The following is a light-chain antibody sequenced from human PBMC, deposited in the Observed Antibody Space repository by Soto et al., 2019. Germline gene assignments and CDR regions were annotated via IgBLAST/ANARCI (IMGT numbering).Light chain of an antibody. CDR1: QRLVHGDGNTY. V-gene: IGKV2-30*02. CDR3: MQGTHWPKT. CDR2: DVS. J-gene: IGKJ1*01. Sequence: DVVMTQSPLSLPVSLGQPASISCRSSQRLVHGDGNTYLNWFQQRPGQSPRRLIYDVSNRDSGVPDRFSGSGSGTEFTLEISRVEAEDVGVYFCMQGTHWPKTFGQGTKV.